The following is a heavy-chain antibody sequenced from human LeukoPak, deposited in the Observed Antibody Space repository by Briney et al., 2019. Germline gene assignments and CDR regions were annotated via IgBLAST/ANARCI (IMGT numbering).Heavy chain of an antibody. J-gene: IGHJ4*02. D-gene: IGHD3-22*01. V-gene: IGHV3-33*06. CDR2: IWHDGTSK. CDR1: GFIFNNFG. CDR3: AKGRDRSVYESFDY. Sequence: HPGGSLGLSCEASGFIFNNFGMHWVRQAPGKGPEWVAVIWHDGTSKYYADSVRGRFTISRDNSKNTPYLQMNNLTAEDSAVYSCAKGRDRSVYESFDYWGQGTLVTAAS.